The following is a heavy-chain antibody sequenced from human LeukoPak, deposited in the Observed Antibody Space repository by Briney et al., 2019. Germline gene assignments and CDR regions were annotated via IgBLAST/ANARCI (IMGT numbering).Heavy chain of an antibody. D-gene: IGHD5/OR15-5a*01. Sequence: SETLSLTCTVSGGSISSNNYYWGWIRQPPGKGLEWIGNIYTSGSTYYSPSLKSRVIISSDTSENQFSLTLSSVTAADTAMYYCAKGNPFYDYWGQGTLVTVSS. CDR3: AKGNPFYDY. J-gene: IGHJ4*02. CDR1: GGSISSNNYY. CDR2: IYTSGST. V-gene: IGHV4-39*07.